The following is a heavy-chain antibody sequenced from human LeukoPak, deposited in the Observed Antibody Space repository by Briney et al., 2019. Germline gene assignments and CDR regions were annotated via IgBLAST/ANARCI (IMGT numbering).Heavy chain of an antibody. J-gene: IGHJ6*02. V-gene: IGHV1-46*01. Sequence: ASVKVSCKASGYTFTGYYMHWVRQAPGQGLEWMGIINPSGGSTSYAQKFQGRVTMTRDTSTSTVYMELSSLRSEDTAVYYCARGLSGYYYYYYGMDVWGQGTTVTVSS. CDR2: INPSGGST. CDR1: GYTFTGYY. D-gene: IGHD3-3*01. CDR3: ARGLSGYYYYYYGMDV.